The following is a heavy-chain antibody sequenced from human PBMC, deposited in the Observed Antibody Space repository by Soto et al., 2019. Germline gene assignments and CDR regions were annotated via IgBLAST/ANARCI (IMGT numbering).Heavy chain of an antibody. Sequence: ASVKVSCKASGYTFTSYGISWVRQAPGQGLEWMGWISAYNGNTNYAQKLQGRVTMTTDTSTSTAYMELRSLRSDGTAVYYCARYHANDHRTKLDQTRPIDYWGQGTLVTVSS. V-gene: IGHV1-18*01. D-gene: IGHD1-1*01. CDR1: GYTFTSYG. CDR3: ARYHANDHRTKLDQTRPIDY. J-gene: IGHJ4*02. CDR2: ISAYNGNT.